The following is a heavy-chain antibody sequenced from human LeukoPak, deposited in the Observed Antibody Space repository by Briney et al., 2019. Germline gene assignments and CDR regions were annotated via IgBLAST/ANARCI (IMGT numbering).Heavy chain of an antibody. D-gene: IGHD2-2*01. CDR1: GFTFSSYA. J-gene: IGHJ4*02. CDR3: AKLYCSSTSCPIDY. V-gene: IGHV3-23*01. Sequence: AGGSLRLSCAASGFTFSSYAMSWVRQAPGKGLEWVSAISGSGGSTYYADSVKGRFTISRDNSKNTLYLQMNSLRAEDTAVYYCAKLYCSSTSCPIDYWGQGTLVTVYS. CDR2: ISGSGGST.